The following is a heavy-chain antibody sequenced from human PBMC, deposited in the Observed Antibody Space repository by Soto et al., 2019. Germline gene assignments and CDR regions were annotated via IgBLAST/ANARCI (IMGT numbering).Heavy chain of an antibody. CDR3: VKVSSDRGYYFFAMDV. CDR1: GFTFSRYG. J-gene: IGHJ6*02. Sequence: GGSLRLSCAASGFTFSRYGMHWVRQAPGKGLEWLAVVSYDGSERYYVDSVKGRFTISRGNSKNTLYLQMNSLRVEDTAVYYCVKVSSDRGYYFFAMDVWGQGTTVTVSS. D-gene: IGHD3-10*01. CDR2: VSYDGSER. V-gene: IGHV3-30*18.